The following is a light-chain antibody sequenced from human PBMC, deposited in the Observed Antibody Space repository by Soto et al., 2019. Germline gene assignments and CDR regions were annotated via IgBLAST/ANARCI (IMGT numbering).Light chain of an antibody. Sequence: DGVMTQSPLSLPVTLGQPASISCRSSQGLLHSDGATFLAWFQQRPGQSPRRLSYQVSNRDSGIPDRFSGSGSVSDFTLKLSRVEAEDVGVYYCMQGTHLPYTFGQGTKLEI. V-gene: IGKV2-30*02. J-gene: IGKJ2*01. CDR1: QGLLHSDGATF. CDR3: MQGTHLPYT. CDR2: QVS.